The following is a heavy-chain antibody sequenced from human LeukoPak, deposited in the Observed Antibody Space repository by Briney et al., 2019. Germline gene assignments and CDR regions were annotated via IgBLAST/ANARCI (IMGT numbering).Heavy chain of an antibody. CDR1: GFTFSSYG. Sequence: PGGSLRLSXAASGFTFSSYGMHWVRQAPGKGLEWVAVIWYDGSNKYHADSVKGRFTISRDNSKNTLYLQMNSLRAEDTAVYYRAKDRSIAAALYDYWGQGTLVTVSS. CDR3: AKDRSIAAALYDY. J-gene: IGHJ4*02. D-gene: IGHD6-13*01. CDR2: IWYDGSNK. V-gene: IGHV3-33*06.